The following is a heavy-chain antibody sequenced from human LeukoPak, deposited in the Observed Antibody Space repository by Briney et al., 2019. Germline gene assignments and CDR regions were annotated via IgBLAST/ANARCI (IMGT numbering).Heavy chain of an antibody. Sequence: GGSLRLSCAASGFTFSGSAMHWVRQASGKGLEWVGRIRSKANSYATAYAASVKGRFTISRDDSKNTAYLQMNSLKTEDTAVYYCTRHSGSYGYYHYYYMDVWGKGTTVTVSS. CDR3: TRHSGSYGYYHYYYMDV. D-gene: IGHD1-26*01. CDR2: IRSKANSYAT. J-gene: IGHJ6*03. CDR1: GFTFSGSA. V-gene: IGHV3-73*01.